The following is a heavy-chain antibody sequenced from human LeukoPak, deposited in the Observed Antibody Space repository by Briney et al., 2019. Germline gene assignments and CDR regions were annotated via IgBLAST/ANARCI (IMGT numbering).Heavy chain of an antibody. J-gene: IGHJ5*02. CDR2: ISYDGGKQ. CDR1: GYTFTSYS. D-gene: IGHD3-3*01. Sequence: QPGGSLRLSCAASGYTFTSYSMSWVRQAPGKGLEWVAVISYDGGKQYYADSVKGRFTISRDNSKSTLYLQMNSLRAEDTAVYYCARAAGKENGYDFWFEHWGQGTLVTVSS. V-gene: IGHV3-30*03. CDR3: ARAAGKENGYDFWFEH.